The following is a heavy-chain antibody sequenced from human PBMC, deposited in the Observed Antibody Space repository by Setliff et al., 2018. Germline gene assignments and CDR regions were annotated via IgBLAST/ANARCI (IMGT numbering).Heavy chain of an antibody. CDR2: IIPIFGTA. V-gene: IGHV1-69*13. CDR1: GGTFSTYG. Sequence: SVKVSCKASGGTFSTYGISWVRQAPGQGLEWMGGIIPIFGTANYAQKFQGRVTITADESTSTAYMELSSLRSEDTAVYYCARDSSSSIAFDYWGQGTLVTVSS. D-gene: IGHD6-6*01. J-gene: IGHJ4*02. CDR3: ARDSSSSIAFDY.